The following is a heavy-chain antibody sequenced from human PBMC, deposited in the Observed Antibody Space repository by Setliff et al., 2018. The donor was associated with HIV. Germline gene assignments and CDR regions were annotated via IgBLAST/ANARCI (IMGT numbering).Heavy chain of an antibody. CDR2: INAGNGDT. Sequence: GASLKVSCKASGYPFTSFAIHWVRQAPGHGLEWMGWINAGNGDTEYSQKFQGRVTIDRDTSATTAYMELRSLRTEDKAVYYCARDGWELDRGRADYFDYWGQGALVTVSS. CDR1: GYPFTSFA. V-gene: IGHV1-3*01. D-gene: IGHD3-10*01. J-gene: IGHJ4*02. CDR3: ARDGWELDRGRADYFDY.